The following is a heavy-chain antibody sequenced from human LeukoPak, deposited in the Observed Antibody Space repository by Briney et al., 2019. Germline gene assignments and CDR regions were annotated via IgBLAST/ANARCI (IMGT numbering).Heavy chain of an antibody. J-gene: IGHJ6*02. CDR1: GGTFSSYA. Sequence: SVKVSCKASGGTFSSYAISWVRQAPGQGLEWMGGIIPIFGTANYAQKFQGRVTTTRDTSASTAYMELSSLRSEDTAVYYCARVDTGKTTVTGRGYYYYGMDVWGQGTTVTVSS. CDR2: IIPIFGTA. D-gene: IGHD4-11*01. V-gene: IGHV1-69*05. CDR3: ARVDTGKTTVTGRGYYYYGMDV.